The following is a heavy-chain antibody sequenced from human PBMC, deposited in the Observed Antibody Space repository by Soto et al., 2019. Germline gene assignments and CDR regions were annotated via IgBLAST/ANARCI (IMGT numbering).Heavy chain of an antibody. V-gene: IGHV1-46*01. CDR3: ARVRCFNGLCHTADYGMDV. D-gene: IGHD2-8*01. CDR1: GYTFTNYY. J-gene: IGHJ6*02. CDR2: IHYSGATP. Sequence: ASVKVSCKASGYTFTNYYMHWVRQAPGQGLEWMGVIHYSGATPTYAQKFQGRVAIPADESTDTVYMELSRLRSEDTAVYFCARVRCFNGLCHTADYGMDVWGQGTTVTVSS.